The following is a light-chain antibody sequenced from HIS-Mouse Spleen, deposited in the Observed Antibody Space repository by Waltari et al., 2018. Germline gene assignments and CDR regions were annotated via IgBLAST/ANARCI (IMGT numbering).Light chain of an antibody. V-gene: IGLV2-11*01. Sequence: QSALTQPRSVSGSPGQSVTLSCTGTSTHVGGSHYVYWYQQHPGKAPKLMIYDVSKRPSGVPDRFSGSKSGNTASLTISGLQAEDEADYYCCSYAGSYPWVFGGGTKLTVL. CDR2: DVS. CDR3: CSYAGSYPWV. J-gene: IGLJ3*02. CDR1: STHVGGSHY.